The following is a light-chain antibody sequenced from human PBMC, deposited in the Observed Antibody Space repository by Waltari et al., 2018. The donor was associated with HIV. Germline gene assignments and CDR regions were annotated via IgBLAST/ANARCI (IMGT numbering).Light chain of an antibody. CDR1: TSNIGSNY. J-gene: IGLJ1*01. V-gene: IGLV1-51*01. CDR3: GTWDSSLSSSYV. Sequence: QSVLTQPPSVSAAPEQKVTISCSGNTSNIGSNYVSWYQQFPGTAPKLLIYDDARRPSGVPYRFSGSKSDTSATRAIAGLQTGDEADYFCGTWDSSLSSSYVLGTGTTVTVL. CDR2: DDA.